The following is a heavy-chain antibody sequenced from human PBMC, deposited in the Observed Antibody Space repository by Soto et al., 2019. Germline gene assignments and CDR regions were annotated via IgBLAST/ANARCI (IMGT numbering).Heavy chain of an antibody. D-gene: IGHD1-26*01. CDR2: INHSGST. V-gene: IGHV4-34*01. Sequence: QVQLQQWGAGLLKPSETLSLTCAVYGGSFSDYYWSWIRQPPGKGLEWIGEINHSGSTNYNPSLKSRVTISGDTSKNQFSLQLSSVTAADTAVYYCARGRNLGGTYLDYWGQGTLVTVSS. CDR1: GGSFSDYY. CDR3: ARGRNLGGTYLDY. J-gene: IGHJ4*02.